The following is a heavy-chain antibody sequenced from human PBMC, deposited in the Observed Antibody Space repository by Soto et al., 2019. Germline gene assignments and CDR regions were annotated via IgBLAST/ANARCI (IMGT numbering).Heavy chain of an antibody. CDR3: ARDSYPPESSLDCYYYGMEV. V-gene: IGHV1-18*01. CDR1: GCTFTSYG. D-gene: IGHD6-13*01. CDR2: ISAYNGNT. Sequence: GASVKVSCNASGCTFTSYGISWVRQAPGQGLEWMGWISAYNGNTNYAQKLQGRVTMTTDTSTSTAYMELRSLRSDDTAVYYCARDSYPPESSLDCYYYGMEVWGKGTTV. J-gene: IGHJ6*04.